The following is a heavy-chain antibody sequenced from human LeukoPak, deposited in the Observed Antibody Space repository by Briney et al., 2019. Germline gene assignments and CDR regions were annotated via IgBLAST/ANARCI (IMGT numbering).Heavy chain of an antibody. CDR3: ARGQSSLGAFDI. CDR1: GGSISSYY. V-gene: IGHV4-4*07. D-gene: IGHD2-2*01. Sequence: SETLSLTCTVSGGSISSYYWSWIRQPAGKGLEWIGRMYSSGSANYNPSLKSRVTMSVDTSKNQFSLKLTSVTAADTDVYYCARGQSSLGAFDIWGQGTMVTVSS. J-gene: IGHJ3*02. CDR2: MYSSGSA.